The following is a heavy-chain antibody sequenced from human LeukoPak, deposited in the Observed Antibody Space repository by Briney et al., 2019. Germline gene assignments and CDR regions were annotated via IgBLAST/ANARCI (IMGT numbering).Heavy chain of an antibody. V-gene: IGHV3-23*01. CDR1: GFTFDDYA. D-gene: IGHD3-10*01. CDR3: AKDWPEVRGVPTGLGGWFDP. Sequence: GGSLRLSCAASGFTFDDYAMHWVRQAPGKGLEWVSGISGSGGKTYYADSVKGRFTISRDNSKNTLYLQVNSLRAEDTAVYYCAKDWPEVRGVPTGLGGWFDPWGQGTLVTVSS. J-gene: IGHJ5*02. CDR2: ISGSGGKT.